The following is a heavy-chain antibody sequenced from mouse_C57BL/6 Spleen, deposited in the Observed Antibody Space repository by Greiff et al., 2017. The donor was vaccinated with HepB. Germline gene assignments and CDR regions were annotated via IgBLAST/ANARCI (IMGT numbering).Heavy chain of an antibody. CDR3: ARPSGYGNYYAMDY. CDR1: GFSLTSYG. V-gene: IGHV2-6*03. CDR2: IWSDGST. Sequence: QVQLKESGPGLVAPSQSLSITCTVSGFSLTSYGVHWVRQPPGKGLEWLVVIWSDGSTTYNSALKSRLSISKDNSKSQVFLKMNSLQTDDTAMYYWARPSGYGNYYAMDYWGQGTSVTVSS. J-gene: IGHJ4*01. D-gene: IGHD2-1*01.